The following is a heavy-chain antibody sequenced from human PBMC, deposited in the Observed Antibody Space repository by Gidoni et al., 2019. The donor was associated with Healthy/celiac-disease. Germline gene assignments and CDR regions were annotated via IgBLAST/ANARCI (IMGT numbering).Heavy chain of an antibody. CDR2: ISWNSGSI. D-gene: IGHD6-13*01. Sequence: EVQLVESGGGLVQPGRSLRLSCAASGFPFDDYAMHWVRQAPGKGLEWVSGISWNSGSIGYADSVKGRFTISRDNAKNSLYLQMNSLRAEDTALYYCAKAHIAAAGTEYYFDYWGQGTLVTVSS. CDR1: GFPFDDYA. J-gene: IGHJ4*02. CDR3: AKAHIAAAGTEYYFDY. V-gene: IGHV3-9*01.